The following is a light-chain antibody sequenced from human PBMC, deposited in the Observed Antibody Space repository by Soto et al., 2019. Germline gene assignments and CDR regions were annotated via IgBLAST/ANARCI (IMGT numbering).Light chain of an antibody. CDR1: SSDVGGYNY. Sequence: QSVLTQPASVSGSPGQSITISCTGTSSDVGGYNYVSWYQQHPGKAPKLVIYDVSNRPSGVSNRFSGSKSGNTASLTITGLQAEEEAEYLCKSKSRKSTFFLGTGTKVTVL. CDR2: DVS. CDR3: KSKSRKSTFF. V-gene: IGLV2-14*01. J-gene: IGLJ1*01.